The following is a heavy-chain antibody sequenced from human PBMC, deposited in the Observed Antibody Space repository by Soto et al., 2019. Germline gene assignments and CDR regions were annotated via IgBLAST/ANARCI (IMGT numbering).Heavy chain of an antibody. CDR1: GFTFSIYA. CDR2: LSSSGGTT. CDR3: AKLPRGSSPENDY. D-gene: IGHD6-6*01. Sequence: PGGSLRLSCAASGFTFSIYAMTWVRQAPGKGPEWVSGLSSSGGTTHYADSVKGRFTISRDNSKNTLFLQMNSLRAEDTAVYYCAKLPRGSSPENDYWGQGTLVTVSS. J-gene: IGHJ4*02. V-gene: IGHV3-23*01.